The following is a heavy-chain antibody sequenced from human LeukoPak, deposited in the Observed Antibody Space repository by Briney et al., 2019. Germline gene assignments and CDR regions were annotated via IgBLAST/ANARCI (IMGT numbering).Heavy chain of an antibody. CDR3: ARDCGRYCSGGSWDTNWFDP. CDR1: GGSISSSSYY. CDR2: IYYSGST. J-gene: IGHJ5*02. D-gene: IGHD2-15*01. V-gene: IGHV4-39*07. Sequence: PSETLSLTCTVSGGSISSSSYYWGWIRQPPGKGLEWIGSIYYSGSTNYNPSLKSRVTISVDTSKNQFSLKLSSVTAADTAVYYCARDCGRYCSGGSWDTNWFDPWGQGTLVTVSS.